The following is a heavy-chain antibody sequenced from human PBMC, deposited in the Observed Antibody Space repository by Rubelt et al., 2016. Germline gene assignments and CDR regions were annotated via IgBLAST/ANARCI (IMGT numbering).Heavy chain of an antibody. CDR2: IYYSGST. Sequence: QVQLQESGPGLVKPSETLSLTCTVSGGSISSSSYYWGWIRQPPGKGLEWIGSIYYSGSTYYNPSLKSRVTISVDTSKNQFYLKLRSVTAADTAVYYCARRIDIVGDAFDIWGQGTMVTVSS. D-gene: IGHD2-15*01. CDR1: GGSISSSSYY. J-gene: IGHJ3*02. V-gene: IGHV4-39*01. CDR3: ARRIDIVGDAFDI.